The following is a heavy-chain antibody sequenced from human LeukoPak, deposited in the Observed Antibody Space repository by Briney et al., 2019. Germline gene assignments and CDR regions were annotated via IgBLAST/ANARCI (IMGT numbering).Heavy chain of an antibody. Sequence: PSETLSLTCTVSGGSISSSSYYWGWIRQPPGKGLEWIGSIYYSGSTYYNPSLKSRVTISVDTSKNQFSLKLSSVTAADTAVYYCARARKQLVPYYFDYWGQGTLVTVSS. CDR3: ARARKQLVPYYFDY. CDR2: IYYSGST. V-gene: IGHV4-39*07. CDR1: GGSISSSSYY. D-gene: IGHD6-13*01. J-gene: IGHJ4*02.